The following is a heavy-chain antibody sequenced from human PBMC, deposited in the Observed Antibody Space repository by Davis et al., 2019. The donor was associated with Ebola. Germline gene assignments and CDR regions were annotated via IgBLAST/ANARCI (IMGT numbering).Heavy chain of an antibody. CDR2: IYYSGST. J-gene: IGHJ4*02. D-gene: IGHD6-13*01. Sequence: PSETLSLTCTVSAGSISSGDYYWSWIRQPPGKGLEWIGYIYYSGSTYYNPSLKSRVTISVDTSKNEFSLKLSSVTAADTAVYYCARGIAAAGGLDYWGQGTLVTVSS. CDR1: AGSISSGDYY. CDR3: ARGIAAAGGLDY. V-gene: IGHV4-30-4*01.